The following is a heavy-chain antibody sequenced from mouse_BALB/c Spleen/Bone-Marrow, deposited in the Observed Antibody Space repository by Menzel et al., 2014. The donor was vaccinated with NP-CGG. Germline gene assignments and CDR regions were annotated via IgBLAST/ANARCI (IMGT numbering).Heavy chain of an antibody. J-gene: IGHJ3*01. D-gene: IGHD2-10*02. CDR1: GFTFSDFY. CDR3: ARDVGYGNYFVY. V-gene: IGHV7-1*02. Sequence: EVKLVESGGGLVQPGDSLRLSCATSGFTFSDFYMEWVRQPPGKRLEWIAASRNKAKHYTTEYSASVKGRFIVSRDTSQGILYLQMNALRAEDTAIYYGARDVGYGNYFVYWGQGTLVTVSA. CDR2: SRNKAKHYTT.